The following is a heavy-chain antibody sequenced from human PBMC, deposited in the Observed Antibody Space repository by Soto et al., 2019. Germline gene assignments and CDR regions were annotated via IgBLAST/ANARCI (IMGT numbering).Heavy chain of an antibody. CDR1: GGSISSGDYY. CDR2: IYYSGST. CDR3: ARGARFGHDGRPVSPFGY. V-gene: IGHV4-30-4*01. J-gene: IGHJ4*02. D-gene: IGHD3-10*01. Sequence: PSETLSLTCTVSGGSISSGDYYWSWIRQPPGKGLEWIGYIYYSGSTYYNPSLKSRVTISVDTSKNQFSLKLSSVTAADTAVYYWARGARFGHDGRPVSPFGYWGKVTLVAVSS.